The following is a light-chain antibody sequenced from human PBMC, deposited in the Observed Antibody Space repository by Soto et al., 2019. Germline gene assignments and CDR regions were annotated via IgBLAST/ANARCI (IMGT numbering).Light chain of an antibody. CDR3: QQYDSLPRT. Sequence: EIVLTQSPGTLSLSPGERATLSCRASQSVSSSFLAWYQQKPGQAPRLLIYGASSRATGIPDRFSGSGSVKDFTLTISRLEPEDFAVYYCQQYDSLPRTFGQGTKEEMK. CDR1: QSVSSSF. J-gene: IGKJ1*01. V-gene: IGKV3-20*01. CDR2: GAS.